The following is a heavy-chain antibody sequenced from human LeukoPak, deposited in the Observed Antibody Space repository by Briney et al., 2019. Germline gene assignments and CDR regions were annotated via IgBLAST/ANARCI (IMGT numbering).Heavy chain of an antibody. D-gene: IGHD4-17*01. J-gene: IGHJ4*02. CDR3: ARHYPLLRSPLDY. Sequence: PSETLSLTCSVSGGSITGYYWSWIRQPPGKGLEWIGYIYYSGSTNYNPSLKSRVTISVDTSKNQFSLKLSSVTAADTAVYYCARHYPLLRSPLDYWGQGTLVTVSS. V-gene: IGHV4-59*01. CDR1: GGSITGYY. CDR2: IYYSGST.